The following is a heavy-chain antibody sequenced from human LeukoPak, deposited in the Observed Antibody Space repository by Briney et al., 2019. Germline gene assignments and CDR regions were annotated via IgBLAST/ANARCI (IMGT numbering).Heavy chain of an antibody. Sequence: SETLSLTCTVSGGSISSRRYYWGWVRQPPGRGLKWIVSIYYTGSTYYHPSLKSRATISADTSQNQFSLTLSSVTAEDPAVYSCAIDSGSPRIVFWGQGPLVTVSS. CDR3: AIDSGSPRIVF. V-gene: IGHV4-39*01. CDR2: IYYTGST. D-gene: IGHD1-26*01. CDR1: GGSISSRRYY. J-gene: IGHJ4*02.